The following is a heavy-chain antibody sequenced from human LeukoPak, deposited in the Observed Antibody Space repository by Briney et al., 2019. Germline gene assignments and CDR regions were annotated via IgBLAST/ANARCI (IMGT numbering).Heavy chain of an antibody. CDR1: GGAFSSYA. D-gene: IGHD3-3*01. Sequence: SVKVSCKASGGAFSSYAISWVRQAPGQGLEWMGGIIPIFGTANYAQKFQGRVTITTDESTSTAYMELSSLRSEDTAVYYCATGSLRSDYDFWSGYRPIYYYYYYMDVWGKGTTVTVSS. CDR3: ATGSLRSDYDFWSGYRPIYYYYYYMDV. CDR2: IIPIFGTA. J-gene: IGHJ6*03. V-gene: IGHV1-69*05.